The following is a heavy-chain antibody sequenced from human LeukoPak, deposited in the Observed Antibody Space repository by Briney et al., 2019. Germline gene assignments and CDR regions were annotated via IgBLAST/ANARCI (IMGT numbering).Heavy chain of an antibody. J-gene: IGHJ5*02. Sequence: GASVKVSRKASGYTFTSYYMHWVRQAPGQGLEWMGIINPSGGSTSYAQKFQGRVTMTRDTSTSTVYMELSSLRSEDTAVYYCARDSSIFGVVTNPHWFDPWGQGTLVTVSS. CDR2: INPSGGST. CDR3: ARDSSIFGVVTNPHWFDP. CDR1: GYTFTSYY. V-gene: IGHV1-46*01. D-gene: IGHD3-3*01.